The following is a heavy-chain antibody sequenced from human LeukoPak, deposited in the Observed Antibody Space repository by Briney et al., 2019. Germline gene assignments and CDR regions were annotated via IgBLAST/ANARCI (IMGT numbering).Heavy chain of an antibody. J-gene: IGHJ4*02. CDR1: GFTFSSYA. V-gene: IGHV3-30-3*01. CDR2: ISYDGSNK. D-gene: IGHD6-13*01. Sequence: GRSLRLSCAASGFTFSSYAMHWVRQAPGKGLEWVAVISYDGSNKYYADSVKGRFTISRDNAKNSLYLQMNSLRAEDTAVYYCARGGGSWYGGFDYWGQGTLVTVSS. CDR3: ARGGGSWYGGFDY.